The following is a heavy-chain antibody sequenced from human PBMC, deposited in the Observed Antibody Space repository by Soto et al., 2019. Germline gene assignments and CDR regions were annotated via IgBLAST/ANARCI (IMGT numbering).Heavy chain of an antibody. CDR3: AKYYDFWSGYYMMRGYYYYYYMDV. V-gene: IGHV3-23*01. CDR1: GFNFSSYA. Sequence: PGGSMRLSCAASGFNFSSYAMSWVRQDPGKGLEWVSAISGSGGSTYYADSVKGRFTISRDNSKNTLYLQMNSLRAEDTAVYYCAKYYDFWSGYYMMRGYYYYYYMDVWGKGTTVTVSS. CDR2: ISGSGGST. D-gene: IGHD3-3*01. J-gene: IGHJ6*03.